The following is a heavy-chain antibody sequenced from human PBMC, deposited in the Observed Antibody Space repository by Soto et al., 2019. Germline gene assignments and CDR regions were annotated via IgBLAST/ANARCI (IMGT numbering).Heavy chain of an antibody. J-gene: IGHJ4*02. CDR1: GFTFSSYA. CDR3: ARSLFIASTDTEPFDS. CDR2: ISGGGNDR. Sequence: GGSLRLSCAASGFTFSSYAMSWVRQAPGKGLEWVSAISGGGNDRFYTDSVRGRFTISRDNSRNTLYLHMNSLRAEDTAVHYCARSLFIASTDTEPFDSWGQGTLVTVSS. D-gene: IGHD6-13*01. V-gene: IGHV3-23*01.